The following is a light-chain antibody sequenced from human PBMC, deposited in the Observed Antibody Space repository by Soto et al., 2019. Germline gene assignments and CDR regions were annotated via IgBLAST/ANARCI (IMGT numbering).Light chain of an antibody. Sequence: DIQMTQSPSSLSASVGDRVTITCRASQGISNHLAWFQQKPGKPPKSLIYAASTLQSGVTSKFSGSGSGTDFPLTISSLQYEDFATYYSPQYKSYQMTFGQGTKVEIK. CDR1: QGISNH. V-gene: IGKV1-16*02. CDR3: PQYKSYQMT. J-gene: IGKJ1*01. CDR2: AAS.